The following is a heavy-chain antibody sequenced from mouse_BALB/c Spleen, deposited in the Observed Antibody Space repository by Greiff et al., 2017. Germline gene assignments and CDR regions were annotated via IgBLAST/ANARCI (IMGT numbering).Heavy chain of an antibody. V-gene: IGHV5-12-2*01. CDR2: ISNGGGST. Sequence: DVHLVESGGGLVQPGGSLKLSCAASGFTFSSYTMSWVRQTPEKRLEWVAYISNGGGSTYYPDTVKGRFTISRDNAKNTLYLQMSSLKSEDTAMYYCAREAFDYWGQGTTLTVSS. J-gene: IGHJ2*01. CDR1: GFTFSSYT. CDR3: AREAFDY.